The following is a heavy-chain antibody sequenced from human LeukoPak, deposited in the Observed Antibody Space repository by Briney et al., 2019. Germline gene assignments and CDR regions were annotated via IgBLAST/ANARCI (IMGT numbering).Heavy chain of an antibody. V-gene: IGHV3-53*01. J-gene: IGHJ6*03. CDR2: IYSGGST. CDR3: ARGPGANYYYYYYMDV. CDR1: GFTVSSNY. D-gene: IGHD7-27*01. Sequence: PGGSLRLSCAASGFTVSSNYMSWVRQAPGKGLEGVSVIYSGGSTYYADSVKGRFTISRDNSKNTLYLQMNSLRAEDTAVYYCARGPGANYYYYYYMDVWGKGTTVTVSS.